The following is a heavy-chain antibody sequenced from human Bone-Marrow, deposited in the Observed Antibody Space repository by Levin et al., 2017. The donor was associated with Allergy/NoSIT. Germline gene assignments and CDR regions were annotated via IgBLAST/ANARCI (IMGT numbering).Heavy chain of an antibody. CDR2: ISNSGGST. V-gene: IGHV3-23*01. Sequence: GESLKISCAASGFTFSSYAMSWVRQAPGKGLEWVSAISNSGGSTYYADSVKGRFTISRDNSKNILYLHMNSLRAEDTAVYYCAKGEGSSYYYLWVDYWGQGTLVTVSS. CDR3: AKGEGSSYYYLWVDY. J-gene: IGHJ4*02. D-gene: IGHD3-22*01. CDR1: GFTFSSYA.